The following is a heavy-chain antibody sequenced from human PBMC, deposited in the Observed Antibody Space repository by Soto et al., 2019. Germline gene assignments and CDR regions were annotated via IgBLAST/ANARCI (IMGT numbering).Heavy chain of an antibody. CDR2: INHSGST. V-gene: IGHV4-34*01. J-gene: IGHJ6*03. CDR3: ARELPSNSTYYYMAV. D-gene: IGHD4-4*01. Sequence: SETLSLTCAVYGGSLSAYYWSWIRQPPGKGLEWIGEINHSGSTNYNPSLKSRVTISVDTSKNQFSLKLSSVTAADTAVYYCARELPSNSTYYYMAVWGKETTVTVAS. CDR1: GGSLSAYY.